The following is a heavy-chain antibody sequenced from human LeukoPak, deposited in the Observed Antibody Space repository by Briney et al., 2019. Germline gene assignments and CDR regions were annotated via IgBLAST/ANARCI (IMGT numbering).Heavy chain of an antibody. CDR3: ARVIGGFWFDP. Sequence: SETLSLTCTVSGGSISSGSYYWSWIRQPAGKGLEWIGSIYHSGSTYYNPSLKSRVTISVDTSKNQFSLKLSSVTAADTAVYYCARVIGGFWFDPWGQGTLVTVSS. CDR1: GGSISSGSYY. V-gene: IGHV4-39*07. CDR2: IYHSGST. D-gene: IGHD3-10*01. J-gene: IGHJ5*02.